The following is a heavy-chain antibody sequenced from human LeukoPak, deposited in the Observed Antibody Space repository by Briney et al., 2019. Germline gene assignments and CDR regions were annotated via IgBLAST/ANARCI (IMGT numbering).Heavy chain of an antibody. CDR1: GFTFSSYE. CDR3: ARDIGYCSGGSCRYWFDP. D-gene: IGHD2-15*01. J-gene: IGHJ5*02. CDR2: ISSSGSTI. Sequence: PGGSLRLSCAASGFTFSSYEMNWVRQAPGKGLEWVSYISSSGSTIYYADSVKGRFTISRDNAKNSLYLQMNSLRAEDTAVYYCARDIGYCSGGSCRYWFDPWGQGTLVTVSS. V-gene: IGHV3-48*03.